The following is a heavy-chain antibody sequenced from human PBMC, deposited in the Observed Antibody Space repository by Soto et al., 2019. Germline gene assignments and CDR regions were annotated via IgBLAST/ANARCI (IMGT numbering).Heavy chain of an antibody. J-gene: IGHJ4*02. CDR2: ISYDGSNK. CDR3: AKDRSSSWSFDY. D-gene: IGHD6-13*01. Sequence: QVQLVESGGGVVQPGRSLRLSCAASGFTFSSYGMHWVSQAPGKGLEWVAVISYDGSNKYYADSVKGRFTISRDNSKNTLYLQMNSLRAEDTAVYYCAKDRSSSWSFDYWGQGTLVTVSS. V-gene: IGHV3-30*18. CDR1: GFTFSSYG.